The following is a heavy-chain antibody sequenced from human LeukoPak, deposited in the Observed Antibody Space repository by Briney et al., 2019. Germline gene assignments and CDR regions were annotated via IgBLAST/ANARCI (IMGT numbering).Heavy chain of an antibody. Sequence: PSETLSLTCTVSGGSISSYYWSWIRQPPGKGLEWIGYIYYSGSTYYNPSLKSRVTISVDTSKNQFSLKLSSVTAADTAVYYCAREGYDSSGYYYVYWGQGTLVTVSS. D-gene: IGHD3-22*01. CDR1: GGSISSYY. J-gene: IGHJ4*02. CDR2: IYYSGST. V-gene: IGHV4-30-4*01. CDR3: AREGYDSSGYYYVY.